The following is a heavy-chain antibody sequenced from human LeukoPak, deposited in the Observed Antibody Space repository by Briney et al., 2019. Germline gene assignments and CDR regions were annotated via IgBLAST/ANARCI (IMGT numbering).Heavy chain of an antibody. CDR2: IYHSGST. V-gene: IGHV4-30-2*01. Sequence: TSETLSLTCTVSGGSISSGGYYWSWIRQPPGKGLEWIGYIYHSGSTYYNPSLKSRVTISVDRSKNQFSLKLSSVTAADTAVYYCARDRHIQLWSLYDYWGQGTLVTVSS. CDR1: GGSISSGGYY. D-gene: IGHD5-18*01. CDR3: ARDRHIQLWSLYDY. J-gene: IGHJ4*02.